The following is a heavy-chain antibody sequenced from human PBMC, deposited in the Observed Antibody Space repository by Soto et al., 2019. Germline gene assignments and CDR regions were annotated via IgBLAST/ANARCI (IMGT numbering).Heavy chain of an antibody. CDR3: AKDSTTYYGYFPY. D-gene: IGHD3-10*01. CDR1: GFTFSTYA. CDR2: SIGGGDTT. V-gene: IGHV3-23*01. J-gene: IGHJ4*02. Sequence: PGGSLRLSCVASGFTFSTYAMSWVRQAPGKGLEWVSASIGGGDTTYYANSVKGRFTISRDNSKNMLFLQMNSLRVEDTAVYYCAKDSTTYYGYFPYWGQGTLVTVSS.